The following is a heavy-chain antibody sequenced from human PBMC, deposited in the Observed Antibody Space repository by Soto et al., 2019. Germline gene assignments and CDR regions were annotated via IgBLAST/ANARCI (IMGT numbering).Heavy chain of an antibody. D-gene: IGHD6-13*01. V-gene: IGHV1-69*04. CDR3: ARDVGSSSWSSMDV. J-gene: IGHJ6*03. CDR2: IIPSVGTT. Sequence: ASVKVSCKASEGTFSSYAISWVRQAPGQGLEWMGRIIPSVGTTNYAQKFQGRVTMTTDTSTSTVYMELSSLRSEDTAVYYCARDVGSSSWSSMDVWGKGTTVTVSS. CDR1: EGTFSSYA.